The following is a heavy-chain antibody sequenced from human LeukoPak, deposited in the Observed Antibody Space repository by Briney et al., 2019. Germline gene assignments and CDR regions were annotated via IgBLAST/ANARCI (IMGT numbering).Heavy chain of an antibody. CDR3: ARGPGYCSGGSCYSHYYYYYYMDV. Sequence: SETLSLTCTVSGGSISSYYWSWIRQPPGKGLEWIGYIYYSGSTNYNPSLKSRVTISVDTSKNQFSLKLSSVTAADTAVYYCARGPGYCSGGSCYSHYYYYYYMDVWGKGTTVTVSS. V-gene: IGHV4-59*01. CDR1: GGSISSYY. J-gene: IGHJ6*03. CDR2: IYYSGST. D-gene: IGHD2-15*01.